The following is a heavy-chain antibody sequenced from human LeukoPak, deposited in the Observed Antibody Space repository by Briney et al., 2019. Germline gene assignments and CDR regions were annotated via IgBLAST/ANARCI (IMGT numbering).Heavy chain of an antibody. Sequence: GGSLRLSCAASGFTFSSYDMHWVRQATGKGLEWVSAISGSGGSTYYADSVKGRFTISRDNSKNTLYLQMNSLRAEDTAVYYCAKEVVVVAALDYRGQGTLVTVSS. J-gene: IGHJ4*02. CDR3: AKEVVVVAALDY. D-gene: IGHD2-15*01. V-gene: IGHV3-23*01. CDR1: GFTFSSYD. CDR2: ISGSGGST.